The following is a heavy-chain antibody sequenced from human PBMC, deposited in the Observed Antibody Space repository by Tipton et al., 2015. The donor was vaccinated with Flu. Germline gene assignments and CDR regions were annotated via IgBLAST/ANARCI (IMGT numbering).Heavy chain of an antibody. D-gene: IGHD6-6*01. Sequence: TLSLTCAVYGGSFSGYYWSWIRQPPGKGLEWIGEINHSGSTNYSPSLKSRVTISVDTSKNQFSLKLSSVTAADTAVYYCARGRDSSSSGVDYWGQGTLVTVSS. V-gene: IGHV4-34*01. J-gene: IGHJ4*02. CDR2: INHSGST. CDR3: ARGRDSSSSGVDY. CDR1: GGSFSGYY.